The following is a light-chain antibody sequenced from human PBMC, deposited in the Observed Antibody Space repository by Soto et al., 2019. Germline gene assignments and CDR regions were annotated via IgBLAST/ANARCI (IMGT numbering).Light chain of an antibody. V-gene: IGKV3-20*01. CDR3: QQYGRSPLN. CDR1: QSVSSSY. Sequence: EIVLTQSPGTLSLSPGERATLSCRASQSVSSSYLAWYQHKPGQAPRLLIYGASSMATGIPDRFSGSGSGTAFTLPISTMEPEDFAVKYCQQYGRSPLNFGQGNKLYIK. J-gene: IGKJ2*01. CDR2: GAS.